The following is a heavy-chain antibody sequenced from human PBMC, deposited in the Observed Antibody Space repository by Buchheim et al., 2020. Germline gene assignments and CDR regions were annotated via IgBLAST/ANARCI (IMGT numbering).Heavy chain of an antibody. V-gene: IGHV3-74*01. CDR2: INTDESTT. Sequence: EVQLVESGGGLVQPGGSLRLSCAASAFTFSNYWMHWVRQAPGKGLVWVARINTDESTTNYADSVKGRFTVSRDKAKNTLYLQMNSLRADDTAVYYCTRDLILGSGSSDSWGQGTL. CDR1: AFTFSNYW. D-gene: IGHD3-10*01. CDR3: TRDLILGSGSSDS. J-gene: IGHJ4*02.